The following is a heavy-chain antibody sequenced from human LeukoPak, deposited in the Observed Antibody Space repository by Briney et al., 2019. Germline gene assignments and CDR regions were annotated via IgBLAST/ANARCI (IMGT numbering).Heavy chain of an antibody. Sequence: GGSLTLSCAASGFNFGDYAMRWVRQAPGKGLEWVSAISGVSGSTTIYAASVRGRFTVSRDNSKSRLYLKMSSLRVEDSDVYYCAKNVGSGRGVPYGMDVWGQGTTVTVAS. D-gene: IGHD3-10*01. V-gene: IGHV3-23*01. CDR2: ISGVSGSTT. CDR1: GFNFGDYA. CDR3: AKNVGSGRGVPYGMDV. J-gene: IGHJ6*02.